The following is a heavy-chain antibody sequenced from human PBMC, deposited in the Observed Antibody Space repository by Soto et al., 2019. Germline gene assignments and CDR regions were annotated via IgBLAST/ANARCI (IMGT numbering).Heavy chain of an antibody. Sequence: PSEILSFTXSVPGASISTAYSYWSWICQGPAKGLEWIGNIYSSGNTYYNPSLTSRPTIPINTSKNQSSLKVGSVTGADTAVYYCASSSLYGMDVWGQGTTVTVSS. J-gene: IGHJ6*02. CDR2: IYSSGNT. CDR1: GASISTAYSY. V-gene: IGHV4-30-4*01. CDR3: ASSSLYGMDV.